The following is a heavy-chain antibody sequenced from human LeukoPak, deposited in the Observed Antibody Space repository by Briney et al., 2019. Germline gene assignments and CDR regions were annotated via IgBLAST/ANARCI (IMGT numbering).Heavy chain of an antibody. J-gene: IGHJ4*02. V-gene: IGHV5-51*01. CDR1: GYTFASYW. Sequence: GESLKISCKGSGYTFASYWIGGVRQMPGKGLEWMGIIYPGDSDTSYSPSFQGQVTLSADKSLSTAYLQWSSLKASDTAMYYCARLEGTVVTPDYWGQGTLVTVSS. CDR3: ARLEGTVVTPDY. CDR2: IYPGDSDT. D-gene: IGHD4-23*01.